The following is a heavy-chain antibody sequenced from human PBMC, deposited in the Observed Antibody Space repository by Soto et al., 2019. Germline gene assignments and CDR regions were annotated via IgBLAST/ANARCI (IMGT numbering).Heavy chain of an antibody. J-gene: IGHJ6*02. CDR1: GFTFSNYN. V-gene: IGHV3-48*02. D-gene: IGHD6-19*01. CDR3: ARDLPEASVARGKYGMDV. CDR2: ISSSVSTI. Sequence: PGGSLRLSCAASGFTFSNYNMNWVRQAPGKGLEWVSFISSSVSTIYYADSVKGRFTISRDNARSSLYLQMNSLRDEDTAVYYCARDLPEASVARGKYGMDVWGQGTTVTVSS.